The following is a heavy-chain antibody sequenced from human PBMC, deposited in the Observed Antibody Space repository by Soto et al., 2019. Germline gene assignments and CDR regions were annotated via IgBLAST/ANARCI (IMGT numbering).Heavy chain of an antibody. V-gene: IGHV1-58*02. J-gene: IGHJ6*03. CDR1: GFTFTSSA. CDR2: IVVGSGNT. D-gene: IGHD4-17*01. CDR3: AASDYQPLGYYYYYMDV. Sequence: SVKVSCKASGFTFTSSAMQWVRQARGQRLEWIGWIVVGSGNTNYAQKFQERVTITRDMSTSTAYMELSSLRSEDTAVYYCAASDYQPLGYYYYYMDVGAKGTTVTVSS.